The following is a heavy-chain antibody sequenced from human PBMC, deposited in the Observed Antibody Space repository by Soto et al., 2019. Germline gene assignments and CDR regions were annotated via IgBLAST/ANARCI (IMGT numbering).Heavy chain of an antibody. V-gene: IGHV3-74*01. CDR1: GFTFSSYW. D-gene: IGHD6-19*01. CDR2: INSDGSST. CDR3: ARDRGYSSGWISYNWFDP. Sequence: GSLRLSCAASGFTFSSYWMHWVRQAPGKGLVWVSRINSDGSSTSYADSVKGRFTISRDNAKNTLYLQMNSLRAEDTAVYYCARDRGYSSGWISYNWFDPWGQGTLVTVSS. J-gene: IGHJ5*02.